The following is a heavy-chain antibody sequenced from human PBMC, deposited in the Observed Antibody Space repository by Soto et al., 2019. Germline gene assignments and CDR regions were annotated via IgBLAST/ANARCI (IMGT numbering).Heavy chain of an antibody. CDR2: IYWDDDK. V-gene: IGHV2-5*02. J-gene: IGHJ5*02. D-gene: IGHD6-13*01. CDR1: GFSLSTSGVG. Sequence: QITLKESGPTLVKPTQTLTLTCTFSGFSLSTSGVGVGWIRQPPGKALEWHGIIYWDDDKRYSPSLKNRLTITKDTSKNQVVLTMTNMDPVDTATYYCTHRRSSNLFNWFDPWGQGTLVTVSS. CDR3: THRRSSNLFNWFDP.